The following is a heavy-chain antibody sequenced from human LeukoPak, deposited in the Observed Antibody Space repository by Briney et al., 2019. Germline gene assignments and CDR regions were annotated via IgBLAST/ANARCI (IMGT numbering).Heavy chain of an antibody. Sequence: GGSLRLSCAASEFTFSSYSMNWVRQAPGKGLEWVSYITNSGNSKSYADSVKGRFTISRDIAKNTLYLQMNSLRAEDTGVYYCAKDHYWSIDYWGRGTLVTVSS. J-gene: IGHJ4*02. V-gene: IGHV3-48*04. CDR3: AKDHYWSIDY. CDR2: ITNSGNSK. CDR1: EFTFSSYS. D-gene: IGHD3-3*01.